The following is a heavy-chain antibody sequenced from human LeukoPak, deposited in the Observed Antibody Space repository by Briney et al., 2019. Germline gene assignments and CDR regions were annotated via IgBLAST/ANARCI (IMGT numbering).Heavy chain of an antibody. CDR1: GFTFSSYS. CDR2: ISYDGSNK. D-gene: IGHD6-19*01. J-gene: IGHJ4*02. CDR3: ARDSGWHSDY. V-gene: IGHV3-30-3*01. Sequence: GGSLRLSCAASGFTFSSYSMHWVRQAPGKGLEWVAVISYDGSNKYYAGSVKGRFTISRDNSKNTLYLQMNSLRAEDTAVYNRARDSGWHSDYWGQGTLVTVSS.